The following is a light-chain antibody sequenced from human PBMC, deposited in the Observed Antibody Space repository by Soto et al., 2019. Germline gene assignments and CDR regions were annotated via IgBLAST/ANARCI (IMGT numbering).Light chain of an antibody. CDR3: ETWDSNTRV. J-gene: IGLJ3*02. CDR1: SGHSSYI. V-gene: IGLV4-60*02. CDR2: LEGSGSY. Sequence: QPVLTQSSSASASLGSSVKITCTLSSGHSSYIIAWHQQQPGKAHRYLMKLEGSGSYNKGSGVPDRFSGSSSGADRYLTISTLQFEDEADYYCETWDSNTRVFGGGTKLTVL.